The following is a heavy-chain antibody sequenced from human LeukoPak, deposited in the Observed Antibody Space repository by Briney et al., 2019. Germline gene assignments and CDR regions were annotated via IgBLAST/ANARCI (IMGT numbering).Heavy chain of an antibody. Sequence: GESLKISRKGSGYSFSSYWIGWVRQMPGKGLEWMGIIYPGDSDTRYSPSFQGHVTISADKSINTAYLQWSGLQASDNAIYFCARSQGLYGAADYWGQGTLV. J-gene: IGHJ4*02. D-gene: IGHD2-2*02. CDR1: GYSFSSYW. CDR3: ARSQGLYGAADY. V-gene: IGHV5-51*01. CDR2: IYPGDSDT.